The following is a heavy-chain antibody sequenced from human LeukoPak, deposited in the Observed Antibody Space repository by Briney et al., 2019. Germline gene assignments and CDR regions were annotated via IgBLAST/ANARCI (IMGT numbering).Heavy chain of an antibody. CDR1: GFPFSDYW. CDR3: SRSLDY. CDR2: IKQDGSEG. J-gene: IGHJ4*02. Sequence: GGSLRLSCAASGFPFSDYWMDWVRQAPGKGVEWVANIKQDGSEGYYADSVKGRFTISRDNAKSPLYLQMNSLRAEDTAVYYCSRSLDYWGQGALVTVSS. V-gene: IGHV3-7*01.